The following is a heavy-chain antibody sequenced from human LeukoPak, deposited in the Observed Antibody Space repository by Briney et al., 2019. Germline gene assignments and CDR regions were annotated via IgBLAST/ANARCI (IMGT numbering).Heavy chain of an antibody. V-gene: IGHV4-28*01. CDR2: IYYSGSA. J-gene: IGHJ3*02. D-gene: IGHD2-2*01. Sequence: SETLSLTCVVSGHSIRSTNWWGWIRQPPGKGLEWIGYIYYSGSAYYNPSLKSRVTMSVDTSKNLFSLKLSSVTAVDTAVYYRARRYCSNTSCYYPDAFDIWGRGTMVTVSS. CDR3: ARRYCSNTSCYYPDAFDI. CDR1: GHSIRSTNW.